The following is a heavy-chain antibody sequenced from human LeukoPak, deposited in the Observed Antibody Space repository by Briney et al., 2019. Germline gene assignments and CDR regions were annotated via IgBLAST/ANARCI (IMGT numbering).Heavy chain of an antibody. CDR3: ARDGSYGYFDY. D-gene: IGHD5-18*01. CDR1: GGTLSSYT. J-gene: IGHJ4*02. V-gene: IGHV1-69*04. Sequence: SVKVSCKASGGTLSSYTISWVRQAPGKGLEWMGRIIPILGIANYAQKFQGRVTITADKSTSTAYMELSSLRSEDTAVYYCARDGSYGYFDYWGQGTLVTVSS. CDR2: IIPILGIA.